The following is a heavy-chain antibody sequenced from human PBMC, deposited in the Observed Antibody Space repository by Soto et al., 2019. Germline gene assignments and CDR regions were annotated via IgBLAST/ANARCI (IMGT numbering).Heavy chain of an antibody. CDR1: GFTVSSNY. J-gene: IGHJ4*02. D-gene: IGHD1-26*01. CDR2: IYSGGST. V-gene: IGHV3-53*01. Sequence: EVQLVESGGGLIQPGGSLRLSCAASGFTVSSNYMSWVRQAPGKGLEWVSVIYSGGSTYYADSVKGRFTISRDNSKNTLYLQMNSLGAEDTAVCDCARGESELRGGSFDYWGQGTLVTVSS. CDR3: ARGESELRGGSFDY.